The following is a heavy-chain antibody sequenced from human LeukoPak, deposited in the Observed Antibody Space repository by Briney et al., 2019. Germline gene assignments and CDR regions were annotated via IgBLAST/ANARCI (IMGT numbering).Heavy chain of an antibody. CDR2: IRSKANSYAT. J-gene: IGHJ6*02. CDR1: GFTFSGSA. D-gene: IGHD3-22*01. Sequence: PGGSLRLSCAASGFTFSGSAMHWVRQASGKGLEWVGRIRSKANSYATAYAASVKGRFTISRDDSKNTAYLQMNSLRAEDTAVYYCAKGIYDSSGYYSGYYYYGMDVWGQGTTVTVSS. V-gene: IGHV3-73*01. CDR3: AKGIYDSSGYYSGYYYYGMDV.